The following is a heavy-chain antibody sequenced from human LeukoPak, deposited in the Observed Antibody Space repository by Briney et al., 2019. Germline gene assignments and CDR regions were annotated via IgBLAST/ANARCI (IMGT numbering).Heavy chain of an antibody. V-gene: IGHV4-38-2*01. Sequence: SETLSLTXAVSGYSISSGYYWGWIRQPPGKGLEWIGSIYHSGSTYYNPSLKSRVTISVDTSKNQFSLKLSSVTAADTAVYYCARQSDYYDSSGYLDYWGQGTLVTVSS. CDR3: ARQSDYYDSSGYLDY. CDR1: GYSISSGYY. CDR2: IYHSGST. D-gene: IGHD3-22*01. J-gene: IGHJ4*02.